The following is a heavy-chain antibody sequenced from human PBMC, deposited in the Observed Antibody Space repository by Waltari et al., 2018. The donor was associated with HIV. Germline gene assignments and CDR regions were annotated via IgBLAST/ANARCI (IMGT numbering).Heavy chain of an antibody. Sequence: QVQLQQSGPGLVKPSQTLSLTCAISGDSVSSNSAAWNWISQSPSRGLEWLGRTYDSSKWYNDYAVSLKGRITINPDTSKNQFSLQLNSVTPEDTAVYYCVRDWWKDAYYYSGMDVWGQGTTVTVSS. CDR3: VRDWWKDAYYYSGMDV. CDR2: TYDSSKWYN. D-gene: IGHD1-1*01. J-gene: IGHJ6*02. V-gene: IGHV6-1*01. CDR1: GDSVSSNSAA.